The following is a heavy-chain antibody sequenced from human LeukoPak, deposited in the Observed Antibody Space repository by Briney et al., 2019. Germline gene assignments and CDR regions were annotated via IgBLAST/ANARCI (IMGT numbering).Heavy chain of an antibody. CDR3: AKDPDCTSGICYTFFDY. Sequence: GGSLRLSCAASGFTFRRFALSWVRQSPGKGLEWVSAISASDDGTYYADSVKGRFTISRDNSKNTLYLQMNSLRAEDTAVYYCAKDPDCTSGICYTFFDYWGQGTLVTVSS. CDR2: ISASDDGT. V-gene: IGHV3-23*01. CDR1: GFTFRRFA. D-gene: IGHD2-8*01. J-gene: IGHJ4*02.